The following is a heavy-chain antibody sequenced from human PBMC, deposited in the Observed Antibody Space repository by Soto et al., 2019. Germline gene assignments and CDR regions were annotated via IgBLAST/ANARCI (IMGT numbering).Heavy chain of an antibody. J-gene: IGHJ6*02. D-gene: IGHD3-3*01. V-gene: IGHV1-18*01. CDR1: GYTFTSYG. Sequence: QVQLVQSGAEVKKPGASVKVSCKASGYTFTSYGISWVRQAPGQGLEWMGWISAYNGNTNYAQKLQGRVTMTTDTSMSTAYMELRSLRSDDTAVYYCARDRGIFGVVIGARYYYYGMDVWGQGTTVTVSS. CDR3: ARDRGIFGVVIGARYYYYGMDV. CDR2: ISAYNGNT.